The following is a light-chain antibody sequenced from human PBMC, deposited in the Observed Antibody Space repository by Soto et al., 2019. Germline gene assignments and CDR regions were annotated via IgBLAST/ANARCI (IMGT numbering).Light chain of an antibody. J-gene: IGKJ1*01. CDR3: QQYVVSPGT. Sequence: EIVLTQSPGTLSLSPGERATLSCRASESVMGNYLAWYQHKPGQSPRLLIYGAYSRATGSPDRFSGSGSGTDFTLTVSRLEPEDFSVYYCQQYVVSPGTFSQGTKVDIK. V-gene: IGKV3-20*01. CDR2: GAY. CDR1: ESVMGNY.